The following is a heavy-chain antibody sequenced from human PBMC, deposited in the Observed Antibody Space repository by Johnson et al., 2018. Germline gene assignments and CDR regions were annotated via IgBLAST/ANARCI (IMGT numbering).Heavy chain of an antibody. V-gene: IGHV3-23*04. CDR3: VREPVEGPLDY. J-gene: IGHJ4*01. CDR2: IIVAGTT. D-gene: IGHD1-26*01. Sequence: VQLVESGGGLVQPGESLRLSCAASGFTFSSYAMDWVRQAPGKGPEWVSAIIVAGTTYYAAFVKGRFTISRDNSKNTVYLQMNNVGAEDTALYYRVREPVEGPLDYWGHGILVTVAP. CDR1: GFTFSSYA.